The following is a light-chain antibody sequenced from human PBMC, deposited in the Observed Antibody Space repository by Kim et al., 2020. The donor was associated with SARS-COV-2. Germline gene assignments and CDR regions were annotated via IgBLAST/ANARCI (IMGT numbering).Light chain of an antibody. Sequence: VSVCPGQTAWITCSGESLSNQYLYWYQHKPGQAPVLVIYKDTERPSGIPGRFSGSSSGTLTISGVQAEDEADYYCQSADNSGTYPVFGGGTKVTVL. CDR3: QSADNSGTYPV. CDR2: KDT. V-gene: IGLV3-25*03. CDR1: SLSNQY. J-gene: IGLJ2*01.